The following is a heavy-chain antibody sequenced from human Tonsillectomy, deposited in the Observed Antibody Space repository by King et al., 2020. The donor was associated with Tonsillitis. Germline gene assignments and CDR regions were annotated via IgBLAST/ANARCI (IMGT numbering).Heavy chain of an antibody. J-gene: IGHJ5*02. CDR1: GYTFTNYG. CDR3: ARDSPDYGDFQVWIS. Sequence: VQLVESGAEVKKPGASVKVSCKASGYTFTNYGISWVRQAPGQGLEWMGWISTYNGNTNYALRVQGRVTMTTDTSTSTAYMELRSLRSDDTAVYYCARDSPDYGDFQVWISWGQGTLVTVSS. CDR2: ISTYNGNT. D-gene: IGHD4-17*01. V-gene: IGHV1-18*04.